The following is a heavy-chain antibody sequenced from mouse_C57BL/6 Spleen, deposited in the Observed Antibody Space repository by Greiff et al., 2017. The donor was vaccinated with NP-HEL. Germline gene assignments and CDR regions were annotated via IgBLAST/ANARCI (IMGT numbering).Heavy chain of an antibody. Sequence: QVQLQQPGAELVRPGSSVKLSCKASGYTFTSYWMHWVKQRPIQGLEWIGNIDPSDSETHYNQKFKDKATLTVEKSSRTAYLQLSSLTSEDSAVYYCARARDGYLGYWYFDVWGTGTTVTVSS. CDR3: ARARDGYLGYWYFDV. CDR1: GYTFTSYW. D-gene: IGHD2-3*01. CDR2: IDPSDSET. J-gene: IGHJ1*03. V-gene: IGHV1-52*01.